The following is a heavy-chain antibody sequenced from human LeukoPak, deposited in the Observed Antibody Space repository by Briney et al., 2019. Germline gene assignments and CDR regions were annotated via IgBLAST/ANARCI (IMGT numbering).Heavy chain of an antibody. V-gene: IGHV3-23*01. J-gene: IGHJ4*02. Sequence: GGSLRLSCAASGFTFSSYAMSWVRQAPGKGLEWVSAISGSGGSTYYADSVKGRFTISRDNSKSTLYLQMNSLRAEDTAVYYCAKDVTDYYGSGSYYNAALDYWGQGTLVTVSS. CDR3: AKDVTDYYGSGSYYNAALDY. CDR2: ISGSGGST. CDR1: GFTFSSYA. D-gene: IGHD3-10*01.